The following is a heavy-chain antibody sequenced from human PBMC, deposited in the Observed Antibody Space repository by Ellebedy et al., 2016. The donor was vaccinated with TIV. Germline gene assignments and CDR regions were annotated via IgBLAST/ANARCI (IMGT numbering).Heavy chain of an antibody. V-gene: IGHV3-33*01. CDR2: IWYDGSNK. CDR3: ARANTAMVRRNHMDV. J-gene: IGHJ6*02. CDR1: GFTFSSYG. D-gene: IGHD5-18*01. Sequence: PGGSLRLSCAASGFTFSSYGMHWVRQAPGKGLDWVAVIWYDGSNKYYADSVKGRFTISRDNSKNTLYLQMNSLRAEDTAVFYCARANTAMVRRNHMDVWGQGTTVTVSS.